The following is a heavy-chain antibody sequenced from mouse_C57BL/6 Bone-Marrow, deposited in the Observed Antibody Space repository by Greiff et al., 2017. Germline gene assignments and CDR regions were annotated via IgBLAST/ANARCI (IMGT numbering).Heavy chain of an antibody. V-gene: IGHV1-85*01. CDR2: IYPRDGST. D-gene: IGHD1-1*01. CDR1: GYTFTSYD. J-gene: IGHJ1*03. Sequence: VQLVESGPELVKPGASVKLSCKASGYTFTSYDINWVKQRPGQGLEWIGWIYPRDGSTKYNEKFKGKATLNVDTSSSTAYMELHSLTSEDSAVYFCARLEIDGSSGDWYVDVWGTGTTVTVSS. CDR3: ARLEIDGSSGDWYVDV.